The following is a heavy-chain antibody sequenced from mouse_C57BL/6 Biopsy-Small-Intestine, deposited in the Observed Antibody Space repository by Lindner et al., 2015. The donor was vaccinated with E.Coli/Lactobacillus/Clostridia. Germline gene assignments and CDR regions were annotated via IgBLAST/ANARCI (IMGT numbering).Heavy chain of an antibody. CDR2: IYPYNGVS. D-gene: IGHD4-1*01. Sequence: VQLQESGPELVKPGASVKISCKASGFSFTGCYMHWVKQSHGNILDWIGYIYPYNGVSSYNQKFKDKATLTVDRSSSTAYMELRSLTSEDSAVYYCARGNNWDSDFDYWGQGTTLTVSS. J-gene: IGHJ2*01. V-gene: IGHV1-31*01. CDR1: GFSFTGCY. CDR3: ARGNNWDSDFDY.